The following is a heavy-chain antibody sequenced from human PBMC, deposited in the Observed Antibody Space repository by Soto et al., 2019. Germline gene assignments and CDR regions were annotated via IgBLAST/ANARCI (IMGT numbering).Heavy chain of an antibody. Sequence: GGSLRLSCAASGFTFTNAWMSWVRQAPGKGLEWVARIKSKTDGGTTDYATPVKGRFTISRDDSKNTLYLQMNSLKIEDTAVYYCITVVNNRYWCNTFDIWGQGTMVTVSS. J-gene: IGHJ3*02. D-gene: IGHD2-8*02. CDR2: IKSKTDGGTT. V-gene: IGHV3-15*01. CDR3: ITVVNNRYWCNTFDI. CDR1: GFTFTNAW.